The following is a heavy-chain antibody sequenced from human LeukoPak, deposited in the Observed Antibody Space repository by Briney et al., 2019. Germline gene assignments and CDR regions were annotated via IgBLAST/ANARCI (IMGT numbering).Heavy chain of an antibody. D-gene: IGHD3-22*01. Sequence: SVKVSYKASGGTFSSYAISWVRQAPGQGLEWMGGIIPIFGTANYAQKFQGRVTITADKSTSTAYMELSSLRSEDTAVYYCARSPNYYDSTIDYWGQGTLVTVSS. J-gene: IGHJ4*02. V-gene: IGHV1-69*06. CDR3: ARSPNYYDSTIDY. CDR2: IIPIFGTA. CDR1: GGTFSSYA.